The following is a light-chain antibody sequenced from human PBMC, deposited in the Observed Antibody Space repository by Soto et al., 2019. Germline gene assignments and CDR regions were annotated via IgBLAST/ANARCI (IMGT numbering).Light chain of an antibody. CDR3: QQYYSAPYT. J-gene: IGKJ2*01. Sequence: DIVMTQSPDSLAASLGERATINCRSSQSVLYSSNNKNYLAWYQQKPGQPPKLLVYWASTRESGVPDRFSGSGSGTDFTLTISSLQAEDVAVYHCQQYYSAPYTFGQGTKLEIK. V-gene: IGKV4-1*01. CDR1: QSVLYSSNNKNY. CDR2: WAS.